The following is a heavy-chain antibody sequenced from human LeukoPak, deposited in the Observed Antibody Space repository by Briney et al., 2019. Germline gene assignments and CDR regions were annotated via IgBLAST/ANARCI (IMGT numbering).Heavy chain of an antibody. V-gene: IGHV3-7*04. CDR1: GFTFTNYW. CDR3: VRGRTGYYAASPGYFQH. Sequence: GGSLGLSCAGSGFTFTNYWMSWVRQAPGKGLQWVANINHDGSDKSYVDSVKGRFTISRDNAKNSLYLQMNSLTDQDTDVYYCVRGRTGYYAASPGYFQHWGQGTLVTVSS. D-gene: IGHD3/OR15-3a*01. CDR2: INHDGSDK. J-gene: IGHJ1*01.